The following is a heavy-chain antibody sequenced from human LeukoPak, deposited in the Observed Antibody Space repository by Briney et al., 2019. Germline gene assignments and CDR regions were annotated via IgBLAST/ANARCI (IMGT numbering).Heavy chain of an antibody. CDR3: ARDVSGWYDGRFFY. V-gene: IGHV7-4-1*02. J-gene: IGHJ4*02. CDR1: GYTFTSYA. D-gene: IGHD6-19*01. Sequence: GASVKVSCKASGYTFTSYAMNWVRQAPGQGLEWMGWINTNTGNPTYAQGFTGRFVFSLDTSVSSAYLQISSLKAEDTAVYYCARDVSGWYDGRFFYWGQGTLVTVSS. CDR2: INTNTGNP.